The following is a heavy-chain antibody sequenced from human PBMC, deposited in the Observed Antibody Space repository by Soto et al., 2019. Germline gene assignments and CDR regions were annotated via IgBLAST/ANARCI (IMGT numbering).Heavy chain of an antibody. CDR2: IYSGGST. V-gene: IGHV3-53*01. J-gene: IGHJ4*02. D-gene: IGHD4-17*01. CDR1: GFTVSSNY. CDR3: ARDYGDLRGGFDY. Sequence: PGGSLRLSCAASGFTVSSNYMSWVRQAPGKGLEWVSVIYSGGSTYYADSVKGRFTISRDNSKNTLYLQMNSLRAEDTAVYYCARDYGDLRGGFDYWGQGTLVTVSS.